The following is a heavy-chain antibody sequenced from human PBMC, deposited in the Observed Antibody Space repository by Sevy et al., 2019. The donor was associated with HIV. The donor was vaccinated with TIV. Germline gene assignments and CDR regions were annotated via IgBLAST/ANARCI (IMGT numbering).Heavy chain of an antibody. CDR1: GYTFTSYD. CDR3: ARAKAVAGRGDYYYMDV. Sequence: ASVKVSCKAYGYTFTSYDINWVRQATGQGLEWMGWMNPNSGNTGYAQKFQGRVTITRNTSISTAYMELSSLRSEDTAVYYCARAKAVAGRGDYYYMDVWGKGTTVTVSS. D-gene: IGHD6-19*01. CDR2: MNPNSGNT. V-gene: IGHV1-8*03. J-gene: IGHJ6*03.